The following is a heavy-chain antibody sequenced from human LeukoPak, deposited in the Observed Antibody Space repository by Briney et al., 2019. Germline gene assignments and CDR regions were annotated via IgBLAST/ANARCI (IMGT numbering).Heavy chain of an antibody. Sequence: SVKVSCKASGGTFGSYAISWVRQAPGQGLEWMGGIIPIFGTANYAQKFQGRVTITADKSTSTAYMELSSLRSEDTAVYYCARESSNYDILTGYVPGGFDYWGQGTLVTVSS. D-gene: IGHD3-9*01. CDR3: ARESSNYDILTGYVPGGFDY. J-gene: IGHJ4*02. V-gene: IGHV1-69*06. CDR2: IIPIFGTA. CDR1: GGTFGSYA.